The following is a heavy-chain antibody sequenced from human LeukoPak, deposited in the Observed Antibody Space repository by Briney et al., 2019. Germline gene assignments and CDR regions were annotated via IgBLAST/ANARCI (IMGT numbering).Heavy chain of an antibody. CDR2: IIPIFGTA. Sequence: SVKVSCKASGGTFSSYAISWVRQAPGQGLEWMGGIIPIFGTANYAQKFQGRVTITTDESTSTAYMELSRLRSDDTAVYYCARRAYDSSGYYGYNWFDPWGQGTLVTVSS. V-gene: IGHV1-69*05. D-gene: IGHD3-22*01. J-gene: IGHJ5*02. CDR3: ARRAYDSSGYYGYNWFDP. CDR1: GGTFSSYA.